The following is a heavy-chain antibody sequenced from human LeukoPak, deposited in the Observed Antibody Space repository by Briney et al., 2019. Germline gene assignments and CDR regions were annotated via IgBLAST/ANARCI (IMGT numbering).Heavy chain of an antibody. J-gene: IGHJ4*02. CDR2: INHSGST. V-gene: IGHV4-34*01. CDR1: GGSFSGYY. D-gene: IGHD3-9*01. CDR3: ARGGKRYFDWLFQAFDY. Sequence: SETLSLTCAVYGGSFSGYYWSWIRQPPGTGLEWIGEINHSGSTNYNPSLKSRVTISVDTSKNQFSLKLSSVTAADTAVYYCARGGKRYFDWLFQAFDYWGQGTLVTVSS.